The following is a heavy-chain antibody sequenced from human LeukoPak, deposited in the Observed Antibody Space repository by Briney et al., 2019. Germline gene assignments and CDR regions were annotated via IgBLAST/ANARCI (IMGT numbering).Heavy chain of an antibody. Sequence: PSETLSLTCTVSGGSISSSSYYWGWIRQPPGKGLEWIGSIYYSGSTHYNPSLKTRITMSVGTSKNQFSLKLNSVTAADTGIYYCARHSRSAYTGYENAFDIWGQGTMVTVSS. J-gene: IGHJ3*02. D-gene: IGHD5-12*01. V-gene: IGHV4-39*01. CDR1: GGSISSSSYY. CDR2: IYYSGST. CDR3: ARHSRSAYTGYENAFDI.